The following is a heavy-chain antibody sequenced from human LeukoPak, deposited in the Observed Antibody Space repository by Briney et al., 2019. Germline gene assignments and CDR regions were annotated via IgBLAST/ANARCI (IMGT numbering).Heavy chain of an antibody. Sequence: RSGGSLRLSCAASGFTFSSYGMHWVRQAPGKGLEWVAFIRYDGSNKYYADSVKGRFTISRDNSRNTLYLQMNSLRAEDTAVYYCARHLLWFGELSGGFDYWGQGTLVTVSS. J-gene: IGHJ4*02. CDR3: ARHLLWFGELSGGFDY. CDR2: IRYDGSNK. D-gene: IGHD3-10*01. CDR1: GFTFSSYG. V-gene: IGHV3-30*02.